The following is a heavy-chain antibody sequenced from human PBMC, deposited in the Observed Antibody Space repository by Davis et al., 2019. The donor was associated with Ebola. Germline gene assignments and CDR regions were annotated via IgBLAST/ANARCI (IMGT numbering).Heavy chain of an antibody. Sequence: ASVKVSCKASGGTFSSYAITWVRQAPGQGLEWMGWISAYNGNTNYAQKLQGRVTMTTDTSTSTAYMELRSLRSDDTAVYYCARDVGAVAADNWGQGTLVTVSS. CDR1: GGTFSSYA. D-gene: IGHD6-19*01. J-gene: IGHJ4*02. V-gene: IGHV1-18*01. CDR3: ARDVGAVAADN. CDR2: ISAYNGNT.